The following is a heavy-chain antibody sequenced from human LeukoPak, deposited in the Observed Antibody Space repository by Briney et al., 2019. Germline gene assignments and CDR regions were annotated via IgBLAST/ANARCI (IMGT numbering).Heavy chain of an antibody. D-gene: IGHD3-9*01. CDR1: GYTFTSYY. J-gene: IGHJ5*02. CDR2: INPSGGST. V-gene: IGHV1-46*01. Sequence: ASVKVSCKASGYTFTSYYMHWVRQAPGQGLEWMGIINPSGGSTSYAQKFQGRVTMTRDTSTSTVYMELSSLRSEDTAVYYCARDQNPGYDIRGPLGPWGQGTLVTVSS. CDR3: ARDQNPGYDIRGPLGP.